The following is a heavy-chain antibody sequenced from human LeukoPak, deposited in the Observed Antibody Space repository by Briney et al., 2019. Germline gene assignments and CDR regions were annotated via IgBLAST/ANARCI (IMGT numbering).Heavy chain of an antibody. CDR1: GFTFSSYG. D-gene: IGHD4-4*01. J-gene: IGHJ4*02. CDR3: ARKPLSHSDYEVDY. Sequence: PGRSLRLSCAASGFTFSSYGMHWVRQAPGKGLEWVAVIWYDGSNKYYADSVKGRFTISRDNSKNTLFLQMNSLRAEDTAVYYCARKPLSHSDYEVDYWGQGTLVTVSS. CDR2: IWYDGSNK. V-gene: IGHV3-33*01.